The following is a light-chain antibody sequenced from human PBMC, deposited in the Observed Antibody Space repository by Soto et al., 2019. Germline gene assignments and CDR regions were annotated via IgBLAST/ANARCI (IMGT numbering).Light chain of an antibody. Sequence: DIQMTQSPSSVSASVGDRVTITCRASQDIGNFLAWYQQKPGKVPKLLIYAASTLQSGVPSRFSGSGSGTDFTLTISSLQPEDVATYYCQKCKVAPFTFGGGTKVDIK. V-gene: IGKV1-27*01. CDR2: AAS. CDR3: QKCKVAPFT. J-gene: IGKJ4*01. CDR1: QDIGNF.